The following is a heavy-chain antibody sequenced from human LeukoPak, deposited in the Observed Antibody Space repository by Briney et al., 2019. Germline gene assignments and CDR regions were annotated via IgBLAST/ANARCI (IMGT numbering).Heavy chain of an antibody. CDR2: ISGSGGST. CDR3: AKDPTVVTWVYYFDY. V-gene: IGHV3-23*01. Sequence: GGSLRLSCAASGFTFSSYAMHWVRQAPGKGLEWVSAISGSGGSTYYADSVKGRFTISRDNSKNTLYLQMNSLRAEDTAVYYCAKDPTVVTWVYYFDYWGQGTLVTVSS. CDR1: GFTFSSYA. J-gene: IGHJ4*02. D-gene: IGHD4-23*01.